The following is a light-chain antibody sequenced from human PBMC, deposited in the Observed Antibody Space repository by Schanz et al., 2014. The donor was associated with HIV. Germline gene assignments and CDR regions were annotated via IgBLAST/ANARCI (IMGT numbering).Light chain of an antibody. Sequence: DIQMTQSPSSLSASVGDRVTITCQASQDISNYLNWYQQKPGKAPKRLIYAASSLQSGVPSRFSGSGSGTDFTLTISSLQPEDSATYYCQQYSYFSTFGQGTKVEIK. CDR3: QQYSYFST. CDR1: QDISNY. J-gene: IGKJ1*01. V-gene: IGKV1-16*01. CDR2: AAS.